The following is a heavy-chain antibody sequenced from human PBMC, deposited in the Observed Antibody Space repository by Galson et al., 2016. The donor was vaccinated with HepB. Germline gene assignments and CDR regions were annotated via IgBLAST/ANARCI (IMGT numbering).Heavy chain of an antibody. Sequence: WVRQIPGKGLEWVSVIYSGGSTFYADSVKGRFTISRDNVKNTVYLQMNSVTDEDTAVYYCARSPSNWFGPSTFDIWGQGTMVIVSS. CDR3: ARSPSNWFGPSTFDI. V-gene: IGHV3-53*01. D-gene: IGHD6-13*01. CDR2: IYSGGST. J-gene: IGHJ3*02.